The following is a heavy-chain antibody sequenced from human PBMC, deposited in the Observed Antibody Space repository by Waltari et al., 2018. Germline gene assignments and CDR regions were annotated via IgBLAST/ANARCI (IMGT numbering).Heavy chain of an antibody. D-gene: IGHD3-22*01. J-gene: IGHJ3*02. CDR2: IKQDGSEK. CDR1: GFTFSSYW. CDR3: ARERGEVVVVITAPGAFDI. Sequence: EVQLVESGGGLVQPGGSLRLSCAASGFTFSSYWLTWVRQAPGKGREWVANIKQDGSEKYYVDSVKGRFTISRDNAKNSLYLQMNSLRAEDTAVYYCARERGEVVVVITAPGAFDIWGQGTMVTVSS. V-gene: IGHV3-7*01.